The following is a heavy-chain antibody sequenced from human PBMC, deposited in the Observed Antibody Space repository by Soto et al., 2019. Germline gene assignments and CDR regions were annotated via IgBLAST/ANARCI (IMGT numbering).Heavy chain of an antibody. J-gene: IGHJ4*02. V-gene: IGHV4-39*01. Sequence: QLQLQESGPGLVKPSETLSLTCTVSGGSISSSSYYWGWIRQPPGKGLEWIGSIYYSGSTYYNPSLKSRVTISVDTSKNQFSLKLSSVTAADTAVYYRARPARYSSPSGFGYWGQGTLVTVSS. CDR3: ARPARYSSPSGFGY. CDR1: GGSISSSSYY. CDR2: IYYSGST. D-gene: IGHD6-19*01.